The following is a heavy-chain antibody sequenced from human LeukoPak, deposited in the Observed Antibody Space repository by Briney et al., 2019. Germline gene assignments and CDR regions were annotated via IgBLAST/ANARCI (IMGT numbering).Heavy chain of an antibody. Sequence: GGSLRLSCAASGFTFSNYNMNWVRQAPGKGLEWVSYISSSSSTVYYADSVKGRFTISRDNAKNSLYLQMNSLRAEDTAVYYCARVSTYFAQYYFDYWGQGTLVTVSS. CDR3: ARVSTYFAQYYFDY. V-gene: IGHV3-48*01. D-gene: IGHD2-21*01. J-gene: IGHJ4*02. CDR2: ISSSSSTV. CDR1: GFTFSNYN.